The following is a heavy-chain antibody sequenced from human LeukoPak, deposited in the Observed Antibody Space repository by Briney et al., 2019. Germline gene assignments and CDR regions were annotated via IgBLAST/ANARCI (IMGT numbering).Heavy chain of an antibody. CDR1: GYSFTSYW. V-gene: IGHV5-51*01. CDR2: IYPGDSDT. D-gene: IGHD3-9*01. Sequence: GESLKISCKGSGYSFTSYWIGWVRQMPGKGLEWMGIIYPGDSDTRYSPSFQGQVTISADKSISTAYLQRSSLKASDTAMYYCARHEVAFYDILTGYSSFDYWGQGTLVTVSS. J-gene: IGHJ4*02. CDR3: ARHEVAFYDILTGYSSFDY.